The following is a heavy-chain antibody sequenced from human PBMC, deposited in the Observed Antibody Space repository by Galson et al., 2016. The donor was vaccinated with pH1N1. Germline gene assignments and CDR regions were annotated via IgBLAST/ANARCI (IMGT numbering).Heavy chain of an antibody. V-gene: IGHV1-2*02. Sequence: SVKVSCKASGYTFTFTGYFIHWVRQAPGQGLEFEWMGRINPYSGDTDVAQNFQGRVTMTRDTSIGTAYMEVSRLTSDDTAIYYCARDVAPPGHYAMDVWGQGATVTVSS. J-gene: IGHJ6*02. CDR3: ARDVAPPGHYAMDV. CDR1: GYTFTFTGYF. CDR2: INPYSGDT.